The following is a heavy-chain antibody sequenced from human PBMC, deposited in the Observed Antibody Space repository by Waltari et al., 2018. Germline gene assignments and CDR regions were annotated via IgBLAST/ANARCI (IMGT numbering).Heavy chain of an antibody. CDR2: MNPNSGNT. V-gene: IGHV1-8*03. CDR1: GSTFTSYD. CDR3: ARGGGGNGLYYYYMDV. J-gene: IGHJ6*03. D-gene: IGHD2-15*01. Sequence: QVQLVQSGAEVKKPGASVKVSCKASGSTFTSYDLNWVRQATGQGLEWMGWMNPNSGNTGYAQKFQGRVTITRNTSISTAYMELSSLRSEDTAVYYCARGGGGNGLYYYYMDVWGKGTTVTVSS.